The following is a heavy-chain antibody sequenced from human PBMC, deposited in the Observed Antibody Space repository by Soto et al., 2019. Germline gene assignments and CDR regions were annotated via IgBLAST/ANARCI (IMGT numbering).Heavy chain of an antibody. CDR2: IYYSGST. D-gene: IGHD3-3*01. CDR1: GGSISSYY. Sequence: SETLSLTCTVSGGSISSYYWSWIRQPPGKGLEWIGYIYYSGSTNYNPSLKSRVTISVDTSKNQFSLKLSSVTAADTAVYYCARVANDFWSGYSTYYYYYMDVWGKGTTVTVS. V-gene: IGHV4-59*08. J-gene: IGHJ6*03. CDR3: ARVANDFWSGYSTYYYYYMDV.